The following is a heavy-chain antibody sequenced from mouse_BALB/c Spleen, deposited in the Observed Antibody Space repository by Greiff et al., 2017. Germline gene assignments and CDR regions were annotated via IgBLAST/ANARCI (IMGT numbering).Heavy chain of an antibody. CDR1: GFSLTSYG. CDR3: ARDLLDGYSAWFAY. D-gene: IGHD2-3*01. Sequence: VQRVESGPGLVAPSQSLSITCTVSGFSLTSYGVHWVRQPPGKGLEWLGVIWAGGSTNYNSALMSRLSISKDNSKSQVFLKMNSLQTDDTAMYYCARDLLDGYSAWFAYWGQGTLVTVSA. V-gene: IGHV2-9*02. J-gene: IGHJ3*01. CDR2: IWAGGST.